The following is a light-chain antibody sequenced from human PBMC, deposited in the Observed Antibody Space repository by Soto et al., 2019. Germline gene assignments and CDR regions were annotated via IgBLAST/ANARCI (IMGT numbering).Light chain of an antibody. J-gene: IGLJ3*02. CDR3: QSYDSSLTGYV. CDR2: GNT. Sequence: SVLTQPPSVSGAPGQRVTISCTGSSSNIGAGYDVHWYQQLPGTAPKLLIYGNTNRPSGVPDRFSGSKSGTSASLAITGLQAEDEADYYCQSYDSSLTGYVFGGGTKLTDL. V-gene: IGLV1-40*01. CDR1: SSNIGAGYD.